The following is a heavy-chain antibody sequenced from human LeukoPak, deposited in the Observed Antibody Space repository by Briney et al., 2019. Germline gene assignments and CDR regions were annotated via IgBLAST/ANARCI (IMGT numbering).Heavy chain of an antibody. Sequence: GGSLRLSCAASGFTFSSYWMSWVRQAPGKGLERVANIKEDGSEEYYVDSVKGRFSISRDNAENSLYLQMNSLRAEDTAVYYCARDWLAGNPYHAFDLWGKGTMVTVSS. CDR3: ARDWLAGNPYHAFDL. CDR1: GFTFSSYW. V-gene: IGHV3-7*01. CDR2: IKEDGSEE. J-gene: IGHJ3*01. D-gene: IGHD3-22*01.